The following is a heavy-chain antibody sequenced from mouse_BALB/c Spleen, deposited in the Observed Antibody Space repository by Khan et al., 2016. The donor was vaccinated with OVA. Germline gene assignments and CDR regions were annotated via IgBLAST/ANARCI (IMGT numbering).Heavy chain of an antibody. CDR2: LSYSGST. V-gene: IGHV3-2*02. J-gene: IGHJ2*01. CDR1: GYSITSGYG. D-gene: IGHD3-3*01. CDR3: ARTARIKY. Sequence: EVKLLESGPGLVKPSQSLSLTCTVTGYSITSGYGWNWIRQFPGNKLEWMGYLSYSGSTNYNPSLKSRISITRDTSKNQFFLQLNSVTTEDTATXYCARTARIKYWGQGTTLTVSS.